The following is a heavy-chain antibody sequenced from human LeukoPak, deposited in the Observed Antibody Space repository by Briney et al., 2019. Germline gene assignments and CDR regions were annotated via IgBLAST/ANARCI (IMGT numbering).Heavy chain of an antibody. V-gene: IGHV4-4*02. CDR3: ARDKAGPADY. CDR2: IYHSGST. J-gene: IGHJ4*02. Sequence: SGTLSLTCAVSGGSISSSNWWSWVRQPPGKGLEWIGEIYHSGSTYYNPSLKSRVTISVDTSKNQFSLKLSSVTAADTAVYYCARDKAGPADYWGQGTLVTVSS. CDR1: GGSISSSNW. D-gene: IGHD6-19*01.